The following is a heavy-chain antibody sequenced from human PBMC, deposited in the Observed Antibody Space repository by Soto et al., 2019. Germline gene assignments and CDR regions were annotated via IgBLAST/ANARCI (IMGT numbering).Heavy chain of an antibody. CDR2: INPSGGST. D-gene: IGHD2-2*03. Sequence: ASVKVSCKASGYTFTSYYMHWVRQAPGQGLEWMGIINPSGGSTSYAQKFQGRVTMTRDTSTSTVYMELSSLRSEDTAVYYCARDGYCSSTSCLPHGYLDLWGRGTLVTVSS. J-gene: IGHJ2*01. V-gene: IGHV1-46*01. CDR3: ARDGYCSSTSCLPHGYLDL. CDR1: GYTFTSYY.